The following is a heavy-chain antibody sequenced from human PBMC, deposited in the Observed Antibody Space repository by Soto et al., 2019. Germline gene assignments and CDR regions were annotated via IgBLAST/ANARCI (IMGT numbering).Heavy chain of an antibody. V-gene: IGHV4-61*01. CDR3: ARVSTYYFDSSGSYTSDY. J-gene: IGHJ4*02. CDR1: GASVGSGSFY. CDR2: VFFSGST. D-gene: IGHD3-22*01. Sequence: SETLSLTCTVSGASVGSGSFYWSWIRQPPGKGLEWIGYVFFSGSTNYNPSLKSRVTISIDTSKNQFSLKLISVTAADTTVYYCARVSTYYFDSSGSYTSDYWGQGTLVTVSS.